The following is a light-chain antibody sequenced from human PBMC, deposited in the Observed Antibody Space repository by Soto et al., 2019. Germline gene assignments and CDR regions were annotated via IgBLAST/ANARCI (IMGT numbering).Light chain of an antibody. Sequence: EIVLTQSPATLSLSPGERATLSCRASQSVSNYLAWYQQKPGQAPRLLIYDASTRSTGIPARFSGSGSGTDFNLTISSLEPEDFAVYYCQQRSNWPPLTFGGGTKVEMK. CDR3: QQRSNWPPLT. V-gene: IGKV3-11*01. CDR2: DAS. CDR1: QSVSNY. J-gene: IGKJ4*01.